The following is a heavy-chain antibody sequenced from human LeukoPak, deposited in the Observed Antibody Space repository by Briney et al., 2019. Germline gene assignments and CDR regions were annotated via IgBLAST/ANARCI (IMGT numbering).Heavy chain of an antibody. CDR2: IYYSGNT. D-gene: IGHD5-18*01. V-gene: IGHV4-31*03. Sequence: SETLSLTCSVAGASTSSAGYYWSWIRQHPGKGLEWIGYIYYSGNTYYNPSLKSRFTISVDTSKSQFSLKLSSVTAADTAVYFCARSISYGSAFDIWGQGTMVTVSS. CDR3: ARSISYGSAFDI. CDR1: GASTSSAGYY. J-gene: IGHJ3*02.